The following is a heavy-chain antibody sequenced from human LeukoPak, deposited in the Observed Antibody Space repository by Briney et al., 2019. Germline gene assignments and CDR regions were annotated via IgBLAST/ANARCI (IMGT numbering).Heavy chain of an antibody. V-gene: IGHV3-23*01. CDR3: ATAFYFDSSGTYWYFDL. D-gene: IGHD3-22*01. CDR1: GFTFTTYA. J-gene: IGHJ2*01. CDR2: ISGSGGST. Sequence: SGGSLRLSCAASGFTFTTYAMNWVRQAPGKGLEWVSVISGSGGSTYYADSVKGRFTISRDNSKNTLYLEVNSLRAEDTAVYYCATAFYFDSSGTYWYFDLWGRGTLVTVSS.